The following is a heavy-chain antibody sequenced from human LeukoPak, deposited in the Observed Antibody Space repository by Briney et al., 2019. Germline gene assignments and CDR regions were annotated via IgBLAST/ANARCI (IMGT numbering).Heavy chain of an antibody. Sequence: SEALSLTCTVSGGSINSYNWNWIRHPPGKGLEWIGYISYNGSPDYNPSFKSRVTMSVDTSQGQFSLRLSSVTAADTAVYYCARFRGTSSWHQEVFDYWGQGAPVTVSS. D-gene: IGHD2-15*01. CDR2: ISYNGSP. CDR3: ARFRGTSSWHQEVFDY. V-gene: IGHV4-59*08. J-gene: IGHJ4*02. CDR1: GGSINSYN.